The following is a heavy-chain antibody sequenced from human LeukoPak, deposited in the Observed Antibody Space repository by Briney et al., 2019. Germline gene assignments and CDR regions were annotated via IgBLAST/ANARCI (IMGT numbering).Heavy chain of an antibody. CDR1: GGSFSGYY. CDR2: ISYSGST. V-gene: IGHV4-59*01. Sequence: SETLSLTCAVYGGSFSGYYWSWIRQPPGKGLEWIGYISYSGSTNYNPSLKSRVTISVDTSKSHFSLKLSSVTAADTAVYYCATYGGNSVGNWFDPWGQGTLVTVSS. CDR3: ATYGGNSVGNWFDP. J-gene: IGHJ5*02. D-gene: IGHD4-23*01.